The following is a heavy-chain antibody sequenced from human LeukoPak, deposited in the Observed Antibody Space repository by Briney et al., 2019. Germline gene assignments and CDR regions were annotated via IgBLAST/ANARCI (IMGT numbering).Heavy chain of an antibody. CDR3: ARDWFHAIDY. V-gene: IGHV3-30*02. CDR1: GFTFSTYG. CDR2: IRYDAINK. D-gene: IGHD2/OR15-2a*01. J-gene: IGHJ4*02. Sequence: GGSLRLSCAASGFTFSTYGMHWVRQAPGEGLEWVAFIRYDAINKYYADSVKGRFTISRDNAKNTLYLQMNSLRAEDTAVYYCARDWFHAIDYWGQGTLVTVSS.